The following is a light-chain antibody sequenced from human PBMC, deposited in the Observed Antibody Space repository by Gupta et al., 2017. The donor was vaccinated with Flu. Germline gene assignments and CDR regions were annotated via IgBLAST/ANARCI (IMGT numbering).Light chain of an antibody. CDR3: ACWDDSRNAHWV. CDR1: MSAIGSNT. V-gene: IGLV1-44*01. Sequence: QPVLTQPPSMSAVTGQRVTISCSGRMSAIGSNTVSWYQQVRGTAPQLLIYGNDQRPSGVADLFSGSKYGASASLAISDLQSEEEAGYYCACWDDSRNAHWVFGGGTKLTVL. J-gene: IGLJ3*02. CDR2: GND.